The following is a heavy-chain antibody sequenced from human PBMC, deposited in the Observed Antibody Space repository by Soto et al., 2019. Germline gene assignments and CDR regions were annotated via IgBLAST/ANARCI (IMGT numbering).Heavy chain of an antibody. CDR1: GGSISSYY. CDR2: ISYSGST. Sequence: SETLSLTCSVSGGSISSYYWSWIRQPPGKGLEWIGYISYSGSTKYNPSLKSRLTISVDTSKNQFSLKLSSVTAADTAVYYCARDISSGGYYYFDYWGQGTLVTVSS. CDR3: ARDISSGGYYYFDY. D-gene: IGHD3-22*01. J-gene: IGHJ4*02. V-gene: IGHV4-59*01.